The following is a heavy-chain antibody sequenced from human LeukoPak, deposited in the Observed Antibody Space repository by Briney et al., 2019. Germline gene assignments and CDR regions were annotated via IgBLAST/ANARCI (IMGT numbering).Heavy chain of an antibody. CDR3: ARRLVVAGVGDY. J-gene: IGHJ4*02. CDR1: GFTFSDYW. D-gene: IGHD6-19*01. Sequence: AGGSLRLSCAASGFTFSDYWMTWVRQAPGKGPEWVASIKQDGSEKYYVDSVKGRFTISRDNAKNSLYLQMNSLRAEDTAVYYCARRLVVAGVGDYWGQGTLVTVSS. V-gene: IGHV3-7*01. CDR2: IKQDGSEK.